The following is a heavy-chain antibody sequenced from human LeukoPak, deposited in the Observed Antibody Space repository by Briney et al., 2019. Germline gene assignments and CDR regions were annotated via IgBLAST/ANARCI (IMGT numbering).Heavy chain of an antibody. J-gene: IGHJ3*02. Sequence: GGSLRLSCAASGFTFSSYAMSWVRQAPGKGLEWVSAISGSGGSTYYADSVKGRFTISRDNSKNTLYLQMNSLRAEDTAVYYCAKDASPYYYDSGDAFDIWGQGTMVTVSS. CDR2: ISGSGGST. CDR1: GFTFSSYA. V-gene: IGHV3-23*01. D-gene: IGHD3-22*01. CDR3: AKDASPYYYDSGDAFDI.